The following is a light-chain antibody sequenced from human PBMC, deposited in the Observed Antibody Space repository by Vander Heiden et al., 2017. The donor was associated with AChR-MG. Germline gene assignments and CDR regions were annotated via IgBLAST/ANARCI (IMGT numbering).Light chain of an antibody. CDR1: SSDVGGYHY. CDR3: CSYAGGYIYV. V-gene: IGLV2-11*01. CDR2: DVI. Sequence: QSALTQPRSVSGSPGQSVTISCTGTSSDVGGYHYVSWYQQHPGKAPKLLIYDVIKRPSGVPDRFSGSKSDNTASLTISGLQAEDEADYYCCSYAGGYIYVFGTGTKVTVL. J-gene: IGLJ1*01.